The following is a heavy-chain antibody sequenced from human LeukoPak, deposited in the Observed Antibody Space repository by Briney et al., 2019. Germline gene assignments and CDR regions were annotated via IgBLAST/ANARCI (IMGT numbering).Heavy chain of an antibody. CDR3: AKVMAGTVALHY. D-gene: IGHD1-14*01. V-gene: IGHV1-2*02. Sequence: GASVKVSCKPSGYTFTGYFIHWVRQAPGQGLEWLAWINPDNGDTSYARRIQGRVTLTRDTAISTAYMELSSLTSDDTAVYYCAKVMAGTVALHYWGQGTPVTVSS. CDR1: GYTFTGYF. CDR2: INPDNGDT. J-gene: IGHJ4*02.